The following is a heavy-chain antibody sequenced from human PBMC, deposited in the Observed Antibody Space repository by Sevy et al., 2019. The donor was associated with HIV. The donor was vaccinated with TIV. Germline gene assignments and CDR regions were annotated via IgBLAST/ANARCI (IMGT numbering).Heavy chain of an antibody. Sequence: GGSLRLSCSVSGFTFNTYSFHWVRQAPGMGLEWMSVISSDGVNKYYADSVRGRFTISRDNSKSTLYLQMNNLRAGDTGVYYCARGGILVEGDDRTTPFDFWGQGTLVTVSS. V-gene: IGHV3-30-3*01. J-gene: IGHJ4*02. D-gene: IGHD2-15*01. CDR1: GFTFNTYS. CDR3: ARGGILVEGDDRTTPFDF. CDR2: ISSDGVNK.